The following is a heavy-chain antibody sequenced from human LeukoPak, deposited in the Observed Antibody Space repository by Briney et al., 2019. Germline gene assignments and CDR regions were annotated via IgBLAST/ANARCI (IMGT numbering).Heavy chain of an antibody. CDR1: DSISSSSHY. D-gene: IGHD6-13*01. CDR3: ARQRAATATGWFDP. J-gene: IGHJ5*02. Sequence: SETLSLTCTVSDSISSSSHYWGWIRQPPGKGLEWIGCIYYGGSTYYNPSLRSRATISVDTSKNQFSLMLSSVTATDTAVHYCARQRAATATGWFDPWGQGTLVTVSS. CDR2: IYYGGST. V-gene: IGHV4-39*01.